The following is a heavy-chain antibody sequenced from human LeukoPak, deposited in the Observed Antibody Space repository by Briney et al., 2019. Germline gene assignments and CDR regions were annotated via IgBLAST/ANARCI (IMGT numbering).Heavy chain of an antibody. CDR3: ARVDTMARPPRRDAFDI. J-gene: IGHJ3*02. V-gene: IGHV1-69*13. Sequence: ASVKVSCKPSGYTFTSYAMNWVRQAPGQGLEWMGGIIPIFGTANYAQKFQGRVTITADESTSTAYMELSSLRSEDTAVYYCARVDTMARPPRRDAFDIWGQGTMVTVSS. CDR1: GYTFTSYA. CDR2: IIPIFGTA. D-gene: IGHD3-10*01.